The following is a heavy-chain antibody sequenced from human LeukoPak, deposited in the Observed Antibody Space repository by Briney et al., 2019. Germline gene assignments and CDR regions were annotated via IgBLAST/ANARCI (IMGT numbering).Heavy chain of an antibody. V-gene: IGHV3-23*01. CDR2: ISGSGGST. J-gene: IGHJ4*02. CDR3: AKGYSGSYFDY. CDR1: GFTFSKYA. D-gene: IGHD1-26*01. Sequence: GGSLRLSCAASGFTFSKYAMSWVRQAPGKGLEWVSTISGSGGSTYYADSVKGRFTISRDNSKNTLYLQMNSLRAEDTAVYYCAKGYSGSYFDYWGQGTLVTVSP.